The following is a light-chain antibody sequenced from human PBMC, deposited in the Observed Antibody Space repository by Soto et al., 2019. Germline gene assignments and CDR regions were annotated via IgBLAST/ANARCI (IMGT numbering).Light chain of an antibody. J-gene: IGKJ5*01. Sequence: DIQMTQSPSSLSASVGDRVTITCRASQSISSYLNWYQQKPGKAPKLLIYAASSLQSGVPSRFSGSGSGTAFTLTISSLQPEDFAIYYCQQSYSTPTFGQGTRLEIK. CDR2: AAS. CDR3: QQSYSTPT. CDR1: QSISSY. V-gene: IGKV1-39*01.